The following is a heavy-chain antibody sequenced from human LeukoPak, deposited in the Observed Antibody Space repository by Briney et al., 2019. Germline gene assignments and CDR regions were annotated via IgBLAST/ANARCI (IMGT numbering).Heavy chain of an antibody. V-gene: IGHV3-21*01. Sequence: GGSLRLSCAASGFSFSSYRMNWVRQAPGKGLEWVASISSNNGYIYYADSVKGRFTISRDNGENSLHLQMNSLRAEDAAVYYCARDLGTRKSIAFADWGQATLVTVSS. CDR1: GFSFSSYR. CDR3: ARDLGTRKSIAFAD. J-gene: IGHJ4*02. D-gene: IGHD6-6*01. CDR2: ISSNNGYI.